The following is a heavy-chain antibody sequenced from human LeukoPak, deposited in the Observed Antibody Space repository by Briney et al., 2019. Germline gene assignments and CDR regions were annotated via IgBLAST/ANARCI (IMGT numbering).Heavy chain of an antibody. D-gene: IGHD1/OR15-1a*01. CDR2: IKQDGSAK. V-gene: IGHV3-7*03. CDR1: GFTFSSYW. CDR3: AKGRTNDY. J-gene: IGHJ4*02. Sequence: GGSLRLSCAASGFTFSSYWMTWVRQAPGKGLEWVANIKQDGSAKYYVDSVKGRFTISRDNSKNTLYLQMNSLRAEDTAIYYCAKGRTNDYWGQGTLVTVSS.